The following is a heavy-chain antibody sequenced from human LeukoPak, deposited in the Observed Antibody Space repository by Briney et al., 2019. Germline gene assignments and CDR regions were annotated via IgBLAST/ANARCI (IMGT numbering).Heavy chain of an antibody. CDR3: AAGFRSEFIYFYLHV. CDR2: LYIVGES. V-gene: IGHV3-53*01. D-gene: IGHD1-14*01. Sequence: PGGSLRLSCAVSGLSVADTYMAWVRQAPGKGLEWVATLYIVGESYYADSVRGRFNISRDNSENTLYLQMTTGRDDDTAIYYCAAGFRSEFIYFYLHVWGKGTPVTVSS. J-gene: IGHJ6*03. CDR1: GLSVADTY.